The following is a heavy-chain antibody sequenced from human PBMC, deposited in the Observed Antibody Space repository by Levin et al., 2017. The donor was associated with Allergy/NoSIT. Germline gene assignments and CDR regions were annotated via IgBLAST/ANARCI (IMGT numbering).Heavy chain of an antibody. CDR2: IWDDGYKK. V-gene: IGHV3-33*01. D-gene: IGHD5-12*01. J-gene: IGHJ6*03. CDR3: ARVLRFYYYYYMDV. Sequence: LSLTCAASGFTFSSYGMHWVRQAPGKGLEWVAVIWDDGYKKYYADSVKGRFTISRDNSKNTLYLQMNSLRAEDTAVYYCARVLRFYYYYYMDVWGKGTKVTVS. CDR1: GFTFSSYG.